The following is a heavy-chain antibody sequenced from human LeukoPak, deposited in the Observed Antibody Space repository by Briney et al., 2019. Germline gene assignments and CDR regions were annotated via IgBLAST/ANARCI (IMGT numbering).Heavy chain of an antibody. V-gene: IGHV1-18*01. J-gene: IGHJ4*02. CDR2: ISAYNGNT. D-gene: IGHD6-19*01. CDR3: ASQGSSGWCDF. CDR1: GYTFTSYG. Sequence: ASVKVSCKASGYTFTSYGISWVRQAPGQGLEWMGWISAYNGNTNYAQKLQGRVTMTRDTSISTAYMELSRLTSDDTAVYYCASQGSSGWCDFWGRGTLVTVSS.